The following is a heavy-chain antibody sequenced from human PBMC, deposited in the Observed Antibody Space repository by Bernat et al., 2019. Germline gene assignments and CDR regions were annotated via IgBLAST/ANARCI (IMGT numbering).Heavy chain of an antibody. D-gene: IGHD3-22*01. CDR3: ARVGDSSGYWPTLDY. J-gene: IGHJ4*02. CDR2: INHSGST. Sequence: QVQLQQWGAGLLKPSETLSLTCAVYGGSFSGYYWSWIRQPPGKGLEWIGEINHSGSTNYNPSLKSRVTISVDTAKNQFSLKLSSVTAADTAVYYCARVGDSSGYWPTLDYWGQGTLVTVSS. V-gene: IGHV4-34*01. CDR1: GGSFSGYY.